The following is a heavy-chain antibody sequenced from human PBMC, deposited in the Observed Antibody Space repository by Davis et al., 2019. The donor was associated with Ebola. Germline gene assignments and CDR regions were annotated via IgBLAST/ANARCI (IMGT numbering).Heavy chain of an antibody. CDR3: AKDIAAAGYYYYYGMDV. CDR2: ISGSGGST. CDR1: GFTFSSYA. D-gene: IGHD6-13*01. J-gene: IGHJ6*02. V-gene: IGHV3-23*01. Sequence: GESLKISRAASGFTFSSYAMSWVRQAPGKGLEWVSAISGSGGSTYYADSVKGRFTISRDNSKNTLYLQMNSLRAEDTAVYYCAKDIAAAGYYYYYGMDVWGQGTTVAVSS.